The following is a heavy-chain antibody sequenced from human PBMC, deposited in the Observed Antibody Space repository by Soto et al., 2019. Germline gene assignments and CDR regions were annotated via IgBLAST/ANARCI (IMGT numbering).Heavy chain of an antibody. V-gene: IGHV4-30-4*01. J-gene: IGHJ4*02. Sequence: SETLSLTCSVSGAPVTSGDYYWNWIRQTPGTGLEWLGYMHDSGTTSYNPSLKSRVTISRDTSKNQFSLKLTSVSAADTAVYFCARGGLYDLWSGLFDWGQGIRVTVSS. CDR2: MHDSGTT. CDR3: ARGGLYDLWSGLFD. D-gene: IGHD3-3*01. CDR1: GAPVTSGDYY.